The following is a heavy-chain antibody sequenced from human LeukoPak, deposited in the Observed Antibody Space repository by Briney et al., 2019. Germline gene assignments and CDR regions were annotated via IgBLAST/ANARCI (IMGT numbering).Heavy chain of an antibody. J-gene: IGHJ4*02. CDR2: ISGSGGST. Sequence: GGSLRLSCAASGFTFSSYAMSWGRQGPGKGLEWVSAISGSGGSTYYADSVKGRFTISRDNSKNTLYLQMNSLRAENTAVYYCARHDSSGYYLFDYWGQGTLVTVSS. CDR1: GFTFSSYA. D-gene: IGHD3-22*01. V-gene: IGHV3-23*01. CDR3: ARHDSSGYYLFDY.